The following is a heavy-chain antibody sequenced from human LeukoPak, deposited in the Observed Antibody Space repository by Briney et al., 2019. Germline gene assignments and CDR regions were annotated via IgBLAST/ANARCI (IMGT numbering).Heavy chain of an antibody. D-gene: IGHD3-22*01. Sequence: GGSLRLSCAASGFTFSNYWIHWVRQAPGKGLVWVSRIKSDGGTNYADSVKGRFTISRDNAKKTVSLQMNSLRPEDTGVYYCARAPSEIGGYYPEYFRHWGQGTLVTVSS. CDR2: IKSDGGT. CDR1: GFTFSNYW. J-gene: IGHJ1*01. CDR3: ARAPSEIGGYYPEYFRH. V-gene: IGHV3-74*01.